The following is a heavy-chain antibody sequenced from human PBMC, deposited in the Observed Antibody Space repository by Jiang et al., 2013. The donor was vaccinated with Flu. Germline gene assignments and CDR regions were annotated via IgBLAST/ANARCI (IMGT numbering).Heavy chain of an antibody. CDR2: INHSGST. CDR3: ARRRYYDILTGYYTGWFDP. D-gene: IGHD3-9*01. Sequence: LLKPSETLSLTCAVYGGSFSGYYWSWIRQPPGKGLEWIGEINHSGSTNYNPSLKSRVTISVDTSKNQFSLKLSSVTAADTAVYYCARRRYYDILTGYYTGWFDPWGQGTLVTVSS. J-gene: IGHJ5*02. CDR1: GGSFSGYY. V-gene: IGHV4-34*01.